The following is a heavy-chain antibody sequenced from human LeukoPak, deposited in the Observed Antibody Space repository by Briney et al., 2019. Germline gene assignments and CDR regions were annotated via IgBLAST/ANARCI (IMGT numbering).Heavy chain of an antibody. CDR3: ARLTGPTSYFDY. J-gene: IGHJ4*02. CDR2: IYYSGST. V-gene: IGHV4-39*07. Sequence: SETLSLTCTVSGGSISSSSYYWGWLRQPPGKGLEWIGSIYYSGSTYYNPSLKSRVTISVDTSKNQFSLKLSSVTAADTAVYYCARLTGPTSYFDYWGQGTLVTVSS. CDR1: GGSISSSSYY. D-gene: IGHD7-27*01.